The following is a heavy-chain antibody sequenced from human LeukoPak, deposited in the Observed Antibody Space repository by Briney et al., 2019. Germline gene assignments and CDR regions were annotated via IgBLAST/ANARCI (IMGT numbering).Heavy chain of an antibody. CDR2: ITGNADTT. J-gene: IGHJ6*03. CDR3: ARGLYYSYYYMDV. CDR1: GFNFNTYA. Sequence: GGSLRLSCAASGFNFNTYAMSWVRQAPGKGLEWVSTITGNADTTYYADSVKGRFTISRDNSKNTLSLQMNSLRAEDTGLYYCARGLYYSYYYMDVWGKGTTVTVSS. V-gene: IGHV3-23*01.